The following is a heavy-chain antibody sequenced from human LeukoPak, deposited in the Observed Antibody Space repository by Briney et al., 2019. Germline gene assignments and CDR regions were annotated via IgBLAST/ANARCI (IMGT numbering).Heavy chain of an antibody. CDR3: ARARGVTVAGYYYYYMDV. V-gene: IGHV1-18*01. CDR2: ISAYNGNT. J-gene: IGHJ6*03. Sequence: ASVKVSCKASGYTFTSYGISWVRQAPGQGLEWMGWISAYNGNTNYAQKLQGRVTMTTDTSTSTAYMELRSLGSDDTAVYYCARARGVTVAGYYYYYMDVWGKGTTVTVSS. D-gene: IGHD6-19*01. CDR1: GYTFTSYG.